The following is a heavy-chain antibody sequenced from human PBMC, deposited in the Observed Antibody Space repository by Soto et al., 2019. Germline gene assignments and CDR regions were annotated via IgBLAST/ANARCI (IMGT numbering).Heavy chain of an antibody. D-gene: IGHD4-17*01. CDR2: ISAYNGNT. CDR3: ARAVYGGNSGSWYSDL. J-gene: IGHJ2*01. CDR1: GYTFSSYS. Sequence: QAQLEQSGPEVKKPGASVNVSCKASGYTFSSYSISWVRQAPGQGLEWMGWISAYNGNTNYAQKLKGRVTMTGDTYTKTVNMELRSLTSDDTAVYYCARAVYGGNSGSWYSDLWGRGTLVTVSS. V-gene: IGHV1-18*01.